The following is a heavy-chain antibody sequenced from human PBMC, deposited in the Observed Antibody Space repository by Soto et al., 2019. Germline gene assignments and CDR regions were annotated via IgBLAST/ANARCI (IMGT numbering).Heavy chain of an antibody. CDR3: ARAILNFDD. CDR1: GFTFSDYY. CDR2: ISSSGSTI. Sequence: GSLILTCSASGFTFSDYYMGWIRQAPGKGLEWVSYISSSGSTIYYADSVKGRFTISRDNAKNSLYLQMNSLRAEDTAVYYWARAILNFDDWGQGTLVTVSS. J-gene: IGHJ4*02. V-gene: IGHV3-11*01.